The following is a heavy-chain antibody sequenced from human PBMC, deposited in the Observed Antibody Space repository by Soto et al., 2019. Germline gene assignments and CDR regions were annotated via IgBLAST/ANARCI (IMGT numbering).Heavy chain of an antibody. J-gene: IGHJ5*02. Sequence: EVQLVESGGGLVQPGGSLRLSCAASGFTFSSYWMSWVRQAPGKGLEWVANIKQDGSEKYYVDSVKGRFTISRDNAKNSLYLQMNSLRAEDTAVYSCASSHSPLNWFDPWCQGTLVTVSS. D-gene: IGHD2-21*01. CDR1: GFTFSSYW. CDR3: ASSHSPLNWFDP. V-gene: IGHV3-7*03. CDR2: IKQDGSEK.